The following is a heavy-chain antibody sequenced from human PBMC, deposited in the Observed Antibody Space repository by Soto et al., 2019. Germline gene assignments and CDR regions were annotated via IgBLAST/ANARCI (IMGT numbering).Heavy chain of an antibody. J-gene: IGHJ4*02. D-gene: IGHD5-12*01. CDR1: GASISSGRSY. CDR2: MFYSGST. V-gene: IGHV4-31*03. CDR3: ARDNGYGHFDS. Sequence: PSETLSLTCTVSGASISSGRSYWSWIPQHPGQGLEWIGYMFYSGSTYYHPSLKSRVNISADTSKNQFSLRLTSVTPADTAVYYCARDNGYGHFDSWGQGTLVTVSS.